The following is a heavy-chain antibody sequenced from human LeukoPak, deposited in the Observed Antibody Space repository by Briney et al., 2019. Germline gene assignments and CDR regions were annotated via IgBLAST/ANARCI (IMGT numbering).Heavy chain of an antibody. CDR2: INHSGST. Sequence: SETLSLTCAVYGGSFSGYYWSWIRQPPGKGLEWIGEINHSGSTNYSPSLKSRVTISVDTSKNQFSLKLSSVTAADTAVYYCARGRLRFLEWLLPFNYWGQGTLVIVSS. J-gene: IGHJ4*02. D-gene: IGHD3-3*01. CDR3: ARGRLRFLEWLLPFNY. CDR1: GGSFSGYY. V-gene: IGHV4-34*01.